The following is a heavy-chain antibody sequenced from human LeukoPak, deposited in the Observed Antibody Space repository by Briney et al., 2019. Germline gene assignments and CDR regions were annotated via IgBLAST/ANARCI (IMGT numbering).Heavy chain of an antibody. CDR1: GFTFSSYA. D-gene: IGHD2-2*01. J-gene: IGHJ4*02. CDR2: ISYDGSNK. V-gene: IGHV3-30-3*01. Sequence: GRSLRLSCAASGFTFSSYAMHWVRQAPGEGLEWVAVISYDGSNKYYADSVKGRFTISRDNSKNTLYLQMNSLRAEDTAVYYCARDDCSSTSCYVLYNWGQGTLVTVSS. CDR3: ARDDCSSTSCYVLYN.